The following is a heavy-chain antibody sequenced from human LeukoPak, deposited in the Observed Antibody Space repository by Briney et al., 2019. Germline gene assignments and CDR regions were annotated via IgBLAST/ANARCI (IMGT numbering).Heavy chain of an antibody. CDR2: ISAYNGNT. J-gene: IGHJ4*02. CDR1: GYTFTSYG. V-gene: IGHV1-18*01. CDR3: ARDRLWFGKLLPSFDY. D-gene: IGHD3-10*01. Sequence: GASVKVSCKASGYTFTSYGISWVRQAPGQGLEWMGWISAYNGNTNYAQKLQGRVTMTTDTSTSTAYMELRSLRSDDTAVYYCARDRLWFGKLLPSFDYWGQGTLVTVSS.